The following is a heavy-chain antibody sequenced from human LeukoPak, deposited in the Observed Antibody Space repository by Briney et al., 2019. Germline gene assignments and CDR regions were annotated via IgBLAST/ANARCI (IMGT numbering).Heavy chain of an antibody. CDR2: ISSSSSTI. CDR1: GFTFSSYS. D-gene: IGHD3-22*01. CDR3: AQIEHSSGYYAGDDAFDI. V-gene: IGHV3-48*01. Sequence: PGGSLRLSCAASGFTFSSYSMNWVRQAPGKGLEWVSYISSSSSTIYYADSVKGRFTISRDNAKNSLYLQMNSLRAEDTAVYYCAQIEHSSGYYAGDDAFDIWGQGTMVTVSS. J-gene: IGHJ3*02.